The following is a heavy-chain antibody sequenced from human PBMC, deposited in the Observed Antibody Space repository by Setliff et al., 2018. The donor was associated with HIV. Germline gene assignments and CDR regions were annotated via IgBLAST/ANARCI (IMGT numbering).Heavy chain of an antibody. D-gene: IGHD6-13*01. J-gene: IGHJ3*02. CDR2: IHHTGGT. CDR1: GGSISSTSYY. Sequence: SETLSLTCTVSGGSISSTSYYWAWIRQPPGKRLEWIASIHHTGGTYYNPSLKSRVTISVDTSKNQFSLKLSSVTAADTAVYYCARVGIAAAGPDAFDIWGQGTMVTVSS. V-gene: IGHV4-39*01. CDR3: ARVGIAAAGPDAFDI.